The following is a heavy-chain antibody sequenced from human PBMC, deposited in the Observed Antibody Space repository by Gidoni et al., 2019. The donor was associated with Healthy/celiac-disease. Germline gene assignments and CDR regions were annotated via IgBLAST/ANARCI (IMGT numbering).Heavy chain of an antibody. J-gene: IGHJ3*02. CDR3: ARESVVVTDPDAFDI. V-gene: IGHV4-4*07. Sequence: IGRIYTSGSTNYNPSLKSRVTMSVDTSKNQFSLKLSSVTAADTAVYYCARESVVVTDPDAFDIWGQGTMVTVSS. D-gene: IGHD2-21*02. CDR2: IYTSGST.